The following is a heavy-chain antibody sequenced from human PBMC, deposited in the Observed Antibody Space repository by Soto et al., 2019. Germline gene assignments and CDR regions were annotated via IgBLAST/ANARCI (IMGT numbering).Heavy chain of an antibody. D-gene: IGHD3-3*01. CDR3: ARRGYDFWSGYYYYGMDV. J-gene: IGHJ6*02. Sequence: SETLSLSCTVSGGSISSSSDDWGWIRQPPGKGLEWIGSIYYSGSTYYNPSLRSRVTISVDTSKNQFSLKLSSVTAADTAVYYCARRGYDFWSGYYYYGMDVWGQGTTVTVSS. CDR2: IYYSGST. V-gene: IGHV4-39*01. CDR1: GGSISSSSDD.